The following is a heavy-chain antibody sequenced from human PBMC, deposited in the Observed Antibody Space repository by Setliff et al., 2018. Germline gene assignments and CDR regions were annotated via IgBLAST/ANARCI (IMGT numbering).Heavy chain of an antibody. D-gene: IGHD2-15*01. CDR2: INPSGGST. Sequence: GASVKVSCKASGYTFTSYYMHWVRQAPGQGLEWMGIINPSGGSTSYAQKFQGRVTMTRDTSISTAYMELSSLRSEDTAVYYCARVYCSGGSCDKPISDYWGQGTLVTVSS. J-gene: IGHJ4*02. CDR1: GYTFTSYY. V-gene: IGHV1-46*01. CDR3: ARVYCSGGSCDKPISDY.